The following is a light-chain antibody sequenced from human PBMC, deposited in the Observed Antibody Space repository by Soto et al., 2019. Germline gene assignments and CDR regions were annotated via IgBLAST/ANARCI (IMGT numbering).Light chain of an antibody. J-gene: IGKJ5*01. V-gene: IGKV3-20*01. Sequence: EIVLTQSPGTLSLSPGERATISCRASQSVSSSYLAWYQQKPGQAPRLLIYGASSMATGIPDRFSGSGSGTDFTLTISRLEPEDFAVYYCQQHGSSPVTFGQGTRLEIK. CDR1: QSVSSSY. CDR2: GAS. CDR3: QQHGSSPVT.